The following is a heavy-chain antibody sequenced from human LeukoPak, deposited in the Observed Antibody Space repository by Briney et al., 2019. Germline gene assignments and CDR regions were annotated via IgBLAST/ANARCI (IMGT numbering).Heavy chain of an antibody. CDR3: ARDSVGGHNLENAFDI. V-gene: IGHV4-38-2*02. Sequence: YPSETLSLTCTVSGYSISSGYYWGWIRQPPGKGLEWIGSIYHSGSTYYNPSLKSRVTISVDTSKNQFSLKLSSVTAADTAVYYCARDSVGGHNLENAFDIWGQGTMVTVSS. J-gene: IGHJ3*02. D-gene: IGHD5-24*01. CDR2: IYHSGST. CDR1: GYSISSGYY.